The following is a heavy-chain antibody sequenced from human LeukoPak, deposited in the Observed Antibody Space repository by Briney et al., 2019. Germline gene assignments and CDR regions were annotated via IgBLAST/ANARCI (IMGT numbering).Heavy chain of an antibody. Sequence: GASVKVSCKTSGYTFTGYYMHWVRQAPGQGLEWMGWISAYNDNTNYAQKLQGRVTMTTDTSTSIVYMELRSLRSDDTAVYYCARRGGSSWYYFDYWGQGTLVTVSS. D-gene: IGHD6-13*01. CDR3: ARRGGSSWYYFDY. J-gene: IGHJ4*02. CDR1: GYTFTGYY. V-gene: IGHV1-18*04. CDR2: ISAYNDNT.